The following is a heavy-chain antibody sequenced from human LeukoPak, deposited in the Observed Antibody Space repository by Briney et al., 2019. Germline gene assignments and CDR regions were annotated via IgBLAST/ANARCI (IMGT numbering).Heavy chain of an antibody. Sequence: PGGSPRRSSAASGVTSSSYSMNWVRRAPGKGLEGVSSIISSSSYIYYADSEKGRFTNSRDNAKSALYLQMYSLRAEDTAVYDCAGQGDSSGFDYWGQGTLVTVSS. CDR2: IISSSSYI. D-gene: IGHD3-22*01. J-gene: IGHJ4*02. CDR1: GVTSSSYS. V-gene: IGHV3-21*01. CDR3: AGQGDSSGFDY.